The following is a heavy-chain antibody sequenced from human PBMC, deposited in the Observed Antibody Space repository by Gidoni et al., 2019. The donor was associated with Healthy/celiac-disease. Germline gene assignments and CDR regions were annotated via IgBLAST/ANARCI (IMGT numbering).Heavy chain of an antibody. D-gene: IGHD6-13*01. V-gene: IGHV3-48*02. CDR2: ISSSSSTI. CDR1: GFTFSSYS. CDR3: AREHGYSSSWYFGWFDP. J-gene: IGHJ5*02. Sequence: SGFTFSSYSMNWVRQAPGKGLEWVSDISSSSSTIYYADSVKGRFTISRDNAKNSLYLQMNSLRDEDTAVYYCAREHGYSSSWYFGWFDPWGQGTLVTVSS.